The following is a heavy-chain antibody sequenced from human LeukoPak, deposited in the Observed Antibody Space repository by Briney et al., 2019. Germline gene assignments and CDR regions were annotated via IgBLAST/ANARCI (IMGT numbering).Heavy chain of an antibody. CDR1: AGSFSGYY. D-gene: IGHD3-10*01. V-gene: IGHV4-34*01. CDR3: ARVPHYYFGYGYFDS. CDR2: TEQSGTT. Sequence: SETLSLTCVVYAGSFSGYYWSWIRQPPGKGLEWIGETEQSGTTNYNPSLNSGASISVDTTKKQFSLTLTSMTAADTAVYYCARVPHYYFGYGYFDSWGQGTLVTVSS. J-gene: IGHJ4*02.